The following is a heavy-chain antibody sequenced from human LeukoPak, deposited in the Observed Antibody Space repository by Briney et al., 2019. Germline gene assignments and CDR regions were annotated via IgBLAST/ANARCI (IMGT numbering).Heavy chain of an antibody. V-gene: IGHV4-30-4*08. CDR2: IYYSGST. Sequence: SETLSLTCTVSGGSISSGDYYWSWIRQPPGKVLEWIGYIYYSGSTYYNPSLKSGVTISVDTSKNQFSLKLSSVTAADTAVYYCARRPRIAARPGWFDPWGQGTLVTVSS. CDR1: GGSISSGDYY. D-gene: IGHD6-6*01. J-gene: IGHJ5*02. CDR3: ARRPRIAARPGWFDP.